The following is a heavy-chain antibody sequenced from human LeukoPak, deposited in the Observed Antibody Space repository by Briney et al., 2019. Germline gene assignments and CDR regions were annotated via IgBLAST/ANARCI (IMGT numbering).Heavy chain of an antibody. D-gene: IGHD6-19*01. CDR3: AREYTLYRSGWFLDY. CDR2: IDYSEST. CDR1: GDSSSNSIYY. J-gene: IGHJ4*02. V-gene: IGHV4-39*07. Sequence: PSETLSLTCTVSGDSSSNSIYYWGWIRQPPGKGLEWIGSIDYSESTYYNPSLKSRATISIDTSKNQFSLQLSSVTAADTAVYCCAREYTLYRSGWFLDYWGQGSVVTVSS.